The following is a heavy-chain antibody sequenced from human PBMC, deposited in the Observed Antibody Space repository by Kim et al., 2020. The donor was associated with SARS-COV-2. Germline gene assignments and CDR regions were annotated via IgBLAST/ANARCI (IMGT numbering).Heavy chain of an antibody. V-gene: IGHV4-34*01. CDR1: GGSFSGYY. CDR3: ARGVGGSYYVEPAGY. Sequence: SETLSLTCAVYGGSFSGYYWSWIRQPPGKGLEWIGEINHSGSTNYNPSHKSRVTISVDTSKNQFSLKLSSVTAADTAGYYCARGVGGSYYVEPAGYWGQGTLVTVSS. D-gene: IGHD1-26*01. CDR2: INHSGST. J-gene: IGHJ4*02.